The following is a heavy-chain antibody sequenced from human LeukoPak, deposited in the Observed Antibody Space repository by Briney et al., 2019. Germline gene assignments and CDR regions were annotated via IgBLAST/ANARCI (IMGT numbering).Heavy chain of an antibody. V-gene: IGHV3-7*01. Sequence: GESLRLSCAASGFSFSSYAMSWVRQAPGKGLEWVANIKQDGSEKNYVDSVTGRFTISRDNAKNSLYLQMNSQRAEDTAVYYCARGGWYSEYWGQGTLVTVSS. CDR1: GFSFSSYA. D-gene: IGHD6-19*01. CDR3: ARGGWYSEY. CDR2: IKQDGSEK. J-gene: IGHJ4*02.